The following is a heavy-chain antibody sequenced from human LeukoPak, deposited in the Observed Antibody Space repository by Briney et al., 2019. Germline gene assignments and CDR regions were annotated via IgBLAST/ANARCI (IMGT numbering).Heavy chain of an antibody. D-gene: IGHD1-26*01. V-gene: IGHV1-2*02. CDR1: GYTFTGYY. Sequence: ASVKVSCKASGYTFTGYYMHWVRQAPGQGLEWMGWINPNSGGTNYAQKFQGRVTMTRDTSISTAYMEPSRLRSDDTAVYYCARISPREGRNWFDPWGQGTLVTVSS. J-gene: IGHJ5*02. CDR2: INPNSGGT. CDR3: ARISPREGRNWFDP.